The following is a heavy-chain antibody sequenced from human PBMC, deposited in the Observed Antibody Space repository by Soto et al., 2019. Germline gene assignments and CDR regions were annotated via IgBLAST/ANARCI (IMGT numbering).Heavy chain of an antibody. CDR1: GYTFTGYY. CDR3: ARDRLGKWLATRGNWLDP. CDR2: INPNSGGT. D-gene: IGHD6-19*01. V-gene: IGHV1-2*02. J-gene: IGHJ5*02. Sequence: ASVKVSCKASGYTFTGYYMHWVRQAPGQGLEWMGWINPNSGGTNYAQKFQGRVTMTRDTSISTAYMELSRLRSDDTAVYYCARDRLGKWLATRGNWLDPWGQGTMVTVYS.